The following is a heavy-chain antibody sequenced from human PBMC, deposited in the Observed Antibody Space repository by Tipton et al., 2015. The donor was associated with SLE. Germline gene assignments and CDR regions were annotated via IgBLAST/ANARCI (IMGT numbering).Heavy chain of an antibody. CDR1: GGSISSYY. D-gene: IGHD1-26*01. CDR3: ARGRGWSSGYFDL. CDR2: IYYSGST. Sequence: LRLSCTVSGGSISSYYWSWIRQPPGKGLEWIGYIYYSGSTNYNPSLKSRVTISVDTSKNQFSLKLSSVTAADTAVYYCARGRGWSSGYFDLWGRGTLVTVSS. V-gene: IGHV4-59*01. J-gene: IGHJ2*01.